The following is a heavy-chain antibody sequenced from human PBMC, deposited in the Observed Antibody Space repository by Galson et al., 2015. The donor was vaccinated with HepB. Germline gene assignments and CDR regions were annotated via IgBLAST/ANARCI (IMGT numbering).Heavy chain of an antibody. D-gene: IGHD6-19*01. CDR1: GFTFSDSA. CDR2: IRSKANNYAT. J-gene: IGHJ4*02. CDR3: IRSGDFSGYSSR. Sequence: SLRLSCAASGFTFSDSAIHWVRQASGKGPEWVGRIRSKANNYATSYVPSLKGRFTISRDDSKNMAYLHMKSLKIDDTAVYYCIRSGDFSGYSSRWGQGTLVTGSS. V-gene: IGHV3-73*01.